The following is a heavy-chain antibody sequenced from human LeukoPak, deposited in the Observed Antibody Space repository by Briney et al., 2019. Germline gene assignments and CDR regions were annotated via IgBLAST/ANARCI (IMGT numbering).Heavy chain of an antibody. CDR1: GYTFTSYG. J-gene: IGHJ4*02. CDR3: ARDPSLIVGATISFFDY. CDR2: INEYNGNT. V-gene: IGHV1-18*01. Sequence: GASVKVSCKASGYTFTSYGISWVRQAPGQGLEWMGWINEYNGNTNYAQKLQGRVNMTTDTSTSTAYMDLRSLRSDDTAVYYCARDPSLIVGATISFFDYWGQGTLVTVSS. D-gene: IGHD1-26*01.